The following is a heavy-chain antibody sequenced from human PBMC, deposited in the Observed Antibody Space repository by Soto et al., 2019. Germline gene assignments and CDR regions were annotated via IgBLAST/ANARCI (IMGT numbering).Heavy chain of an antibody. D-gene: IGHD6-19*01. CDR3: AKDRGHLAVASITGGGDFDK. CDR1: GFTLSSYG. CDR2: ISYNGNNQ. J-gene: IGHJ3*02. Sequence: QIQLVESGGGVVQPGASQRLSCAASGFTLSSYGMHWVRQAPGKGLEWVAVISYNGNNQYYADSVRGRFTISRDNSKRTLYLQMNSLRAEDTAFYYCAKDRGHLAVASITGGGDFDKWGQGTIVTVSS. V-gene: IGHV3-30*18.